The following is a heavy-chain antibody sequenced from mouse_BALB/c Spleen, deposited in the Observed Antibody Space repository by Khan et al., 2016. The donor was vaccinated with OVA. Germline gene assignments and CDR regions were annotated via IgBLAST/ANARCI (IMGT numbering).Heavy chain of an antibody. J-gene: IGHJ2*01. V-gene: IGHV2-9*02. CDR2: IWAVGDT. Sequence: QVQLKQSGPGLVAPSQSLSITCTVSGFSLSSFGIYWVRQPPGKGLEWLGVIWAVGDTNYNSALMSRLSISKDNSKSQVFLKMNSLQTDDTAIYYCARDGYYFDYWGQGTTVTV. D-gene: IGHD2-2*01. CDR3: ARDGYYFDY. CDR1: GFSLSSFG.